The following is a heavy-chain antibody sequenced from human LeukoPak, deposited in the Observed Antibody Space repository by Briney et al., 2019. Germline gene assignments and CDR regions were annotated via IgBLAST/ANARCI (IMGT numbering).Heavy chain of an antibody. Sequence: SETLSLTCAVYGGSFSGYYWSWIRQPPGKGLEWIGEINHSGSTNYNPSLKSRVTISVDTSKNQFSLKLSSVTAADTAVYYCARAPYGLLWFGELSPNYYYGMDVWGKGTTVTVSS. D-gene: IGHD3-10*01. V-gene: IGHV4-34*01. CDR2: INHSGST. CDR1: GGSFSGYY. CDR3: ARAPYGLLWFGELSPNYYYGMDV. J-gene: IGHJ6*04.